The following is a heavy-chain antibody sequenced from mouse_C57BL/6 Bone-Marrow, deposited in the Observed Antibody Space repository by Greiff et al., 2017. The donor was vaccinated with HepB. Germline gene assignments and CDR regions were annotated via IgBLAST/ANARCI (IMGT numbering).Heavy chain of an antibody. CDR3: YDGSYYAMDY. Sequence: QVQLKQSGPELVKPGASVKISCKASGYAFSSSWMNWVKQRPGKGLEWIGRIYPGDGDTNYNGKFKGKATLTADKSSSTAYMQLSSLTSEDSAVYFCYDGSYYAMDYWGQGTSVTVSS. CDR2: IYPGDGDT. V-gene: IGHV1-82*01. J-gene: IGHJ4*01. D-gene: IGHD2-3*01. CDR1: GYAFSSSW.